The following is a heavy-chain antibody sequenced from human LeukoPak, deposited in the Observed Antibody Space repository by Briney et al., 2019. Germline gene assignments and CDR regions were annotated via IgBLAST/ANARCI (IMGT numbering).Heavy chain of an antibody. V-gene: IGHV3-23*01. J-gene: IGHJ5*02. CDR1: GFPFSSYA. CDR2: ISGSGGST. CDR3: AKPTGGSGWYSDNWFDP. D-gene: IGHD6-19*01. Sequence: GSLRLSCAASGFPFSSYAMSWVRQAPGKGLEWVSAISGSGGSTYYADSVKGRFTISRDNSKNTLTLQMNSLRAEDTAVYYCAKPTGGSGWYSDNWFDPWGQGTLVTVSS.